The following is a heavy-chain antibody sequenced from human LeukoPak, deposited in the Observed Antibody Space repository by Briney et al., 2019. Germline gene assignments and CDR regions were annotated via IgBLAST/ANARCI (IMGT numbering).Heavy chain of an antibody. Sequence: PGGSLRLSCAASGFTVSSKYMSWVRQAPAQGLGWVAYVIQDGTEKYYVDSAKGRFTISRDNAKNSLYLQMNSLRAEDTAVYYCARADYGGIDYWGQGTLVTVSS. J-gene: IGHJ4*02. CDR2: VIQDGTEK. D-gene: IGHD4-17*01. CDR1: GFTVSSKY. CDR3: ARADYGGIDY. V-gene: IGHV3-7*01.